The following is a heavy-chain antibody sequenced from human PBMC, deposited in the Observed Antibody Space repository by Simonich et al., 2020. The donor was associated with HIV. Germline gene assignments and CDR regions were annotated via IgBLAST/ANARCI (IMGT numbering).Heavy chain of an antibody. CDR3: ARRHPTTVTTPYFDY. J-gene: IGHJ4*02. CDR2: INHSGST. Sequence: QVQLQQWGAGLLKPSETLSLTCAVYGGSFSGYYWSWLRQPPGKGLEWIGEINHSGSTNYNPSLKSRVNISVDTSKNQFSLKLSSVTAADTAVYYCARRHPTTVTTPYFDYWGQGTLVTVSS. V-gene: IGHV4-34*01. CDR1: GGSFSGYY. D-gene: IGHD4-17*01.